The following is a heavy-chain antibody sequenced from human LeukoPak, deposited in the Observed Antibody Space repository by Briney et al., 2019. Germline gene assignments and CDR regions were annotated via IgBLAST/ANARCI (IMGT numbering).Heavy chain of an antibody. J-gene: IGHJ4*02. Sequence: ASVNVSFKVSGYTLSELSMHWVRQAPGKGLEWMGGFDPEDDERVYAQKFQGRVTMTEDTPTDTAYMELSSLRSEDTAIYYCATELRSGYFDYWGQGTLVTVSS. D-gene: IGHD3-22*01. CDR1: GYTLSELS. CDR3: ATELRSGYFDY. V-gene: IGHV1-24*01. CDR2: FDPEDDER.